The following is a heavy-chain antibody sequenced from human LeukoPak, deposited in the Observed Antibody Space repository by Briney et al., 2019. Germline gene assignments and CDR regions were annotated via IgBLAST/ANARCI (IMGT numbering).Heavy chain of an antibody. V-gene: IGHV4-39*01. CDR3: ARQGNGDYYSYYYMDV. D-gene: IGHD4-17*01. CDR2: LYYSGST. J-gene: IGHJ6*03. Sequence: SETLSLTCNVSGGSISSSSYYWGWMPQPPGKGLEWIGSLYYSGSTNSNPSLKSRATISGDTSKSHFPLSLTSVTTADTAVYYCARQGNGDYYSYYYMDVWGKGTTVTVCS. CDR1: GGSISSSSYY.